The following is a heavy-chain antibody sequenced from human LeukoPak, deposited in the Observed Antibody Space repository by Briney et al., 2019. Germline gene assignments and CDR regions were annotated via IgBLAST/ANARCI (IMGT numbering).Heavy chain of an antibody. J-gene: IGHJ4*02. D-gene: IGHD5-24*01. V-gene: IGHV3-30*18. CDR2: ILSDGSNK. Sequence: GGSLRLSCAASGLSFSSYGMHWVRQAPGKGLEWVAVILSDGSNKYYADSVEGRFTISRDNSKNTLYLQMNSLRAEDTAVYYLAKDRRDGYNSLFDYWGQGTLVTVSS. CDR1: GLSFSSYG. CDR3: AKDRRDGYNSLFDY.